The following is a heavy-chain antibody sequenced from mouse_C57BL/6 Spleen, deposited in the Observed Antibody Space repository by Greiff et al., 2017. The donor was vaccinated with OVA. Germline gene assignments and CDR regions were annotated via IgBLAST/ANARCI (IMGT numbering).Heavy chain of an antibody. CDR2: INPSSGYT. CDR3: GRGDDGYFSWFAY. CDR1: GYTFTSYW. V-gene: IGHV1-7*01. D-gene: IGHD2-3*01. Sequence: VHLVESGAELAKPGASVKLSCKASGYTFTSYWMHWVKQRPGQGLEWIGYINPSSGYTKYNQKFKDKATLTADKSSSTAYMQLSSLTYEDSAVYYCGRGDDGYFSWFAYWGQGTLVTVSA. J-gene: IGHJ3*01.